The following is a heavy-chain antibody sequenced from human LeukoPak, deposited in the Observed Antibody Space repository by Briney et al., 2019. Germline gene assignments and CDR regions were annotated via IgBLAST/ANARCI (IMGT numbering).Heavy chain of an antibody. Sequence: GGSLRLSCAASGFTFSSYAMHWVRQAPGKGLEWVAVISYDRSNKYYADSVKGRFTICRDNSKNRLYLQMNSLRAEDTAVYYCARDPTHSHSGYDFYFDYWGQGTLVTVSS. J-gene: IGHJ4*02. V-gene: IGHV3-30-3*01. D-gene: IGHD5-12*01. CDR1: GFTFSSYA. CDR3: ARDPTHSHSGYDFYFDY. CDR2: ISYDRSNK.